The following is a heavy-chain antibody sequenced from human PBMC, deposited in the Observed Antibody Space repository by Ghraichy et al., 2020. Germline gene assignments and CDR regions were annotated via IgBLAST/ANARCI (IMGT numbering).Heavy chain of an antibody. CDR3: ARGIWSATAQGNYFDY. CDR1: GYTFRSYA. J-gene: IGHJ4*02. Sequence: ASVKVSCKASGYTFRSYAMQWVRQAPGQRLEWMGWINAGNGHTKYSQKFQDRLTITRDPSASTAYMELSSLRSEDTAVYFCARGIWSATAQGNYFDYWGQGTLVTVSS. V-gene: IGHV1-3*01. CDR2: INAGNGHT. D-gene: IGHD6-13*01.